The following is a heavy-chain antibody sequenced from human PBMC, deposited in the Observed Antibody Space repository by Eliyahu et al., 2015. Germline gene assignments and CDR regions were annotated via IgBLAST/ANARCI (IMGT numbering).Heavy chain of an antibody. CDR2: ISGSGDNT. V-gene: IGHV3-23*01. D-gene: IGHD2-15*01. Sequence: EVQLLESGGDLVQPGGSLRLSCAASGFXFSNYAMTWVRQAPGKGLEGVSTISGSGDNTYYANSVKGRFTVSRDNSEGTLYLQMKGLTAEDSALYYCAKDIVRAFCNSGSCYPFEYWGQGTLVTVSS. J-gene: IGHJ4*02. CDR3: AKDIVRAFCNSGSCYPFEY. CDR1: GFXFSNYA.